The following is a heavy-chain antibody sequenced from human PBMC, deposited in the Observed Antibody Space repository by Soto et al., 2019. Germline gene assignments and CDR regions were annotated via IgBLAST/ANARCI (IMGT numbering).Heavy chain of an antibody. CDR1: GDSISNSRFY. Sequence: SETLSLTCSVSGDSISNSRFYWAWIRQPPGEGLEWIGSIYHTGNAYYNPSLKSRVTISVDTSKNQFSLKLTSVTAADTAVYYCVRRHGLTIDAYYWGQGTLVTVSS. J-gene: IGHJ4*02. D-gene: IGHD3-10*01. CDR3: VRRHGLTIDAYY. CDR2: IYHTGNA. V-gene: IGHV4-39*01.